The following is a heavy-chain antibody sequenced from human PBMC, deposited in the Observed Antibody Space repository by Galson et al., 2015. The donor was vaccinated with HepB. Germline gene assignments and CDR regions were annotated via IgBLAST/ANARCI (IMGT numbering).Heavy chain of an antibody. CDR2: IDPSDSYT. V-gene: IGHV5-10-1*01. CDR1: GYSFTSYW. D-gene: IGHD5-18*01. Sequence: QSGAEVKKPGESLRISCKGSGYSFTSYWISWVRQMPGKGLEWMGRIDPSDSYTNYSPSLQGHVTISADKSSSRAYLQWSSLKASDTAMYYCARLDTIQLWYAFDICGQATMVTGAS. CDR3: ARLDTIQLWYAFDI. J-gene: IGHJ3*02.